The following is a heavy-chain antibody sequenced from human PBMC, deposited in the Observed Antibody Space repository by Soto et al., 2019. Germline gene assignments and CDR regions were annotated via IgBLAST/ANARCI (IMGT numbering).Heavy chain of an antibody. J-gene: IGHJ6*02. CDR1: GYSFTSYW. CDR3: ARPMRPLYYYYGMDV. CDR2: IYPGDSDT. V-gene: IGHV5-51*01. Sequence: ESLKISCKGSGYSFTSYWIGWVRQMPGKGLEWMGIIYPGDSDTRYSPSFQGQVTISADKSISTAYLQWSSLKASDTAMYYCARPMRPLYYYYGMDVWGQGTTVTVSS.